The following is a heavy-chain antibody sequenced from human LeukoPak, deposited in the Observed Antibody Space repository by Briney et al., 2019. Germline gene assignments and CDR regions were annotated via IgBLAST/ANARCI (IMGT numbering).Heavy chain of an antibody. V-gene: IGHV3-21*01. CDR1: GFTFSSYN. Sequence: GGSLRLSCAASGFTFSSYNMNWVRQAPGKGLEWVSSISSSSSYIYYADSVKGRFTISRDNAKKSLYLQMNSLRADDTAVYYCAREVGGFRNYYYYMDVWGRGTTVTVSS. CDR2: ISSSSSYI. CDR3: AREVGGFRNYYYYMDV. D-gene: IGHD1-26*01. J-gene: IGHJ6*03.